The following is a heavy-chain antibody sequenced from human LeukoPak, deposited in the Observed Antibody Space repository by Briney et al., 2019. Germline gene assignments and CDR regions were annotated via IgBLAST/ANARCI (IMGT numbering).Heavy chain of an antibody. V-gene: IGHV3-33*01. D-gene: IGHD3-10*01. Sequence: GGSLRLSCAASGFTFSSYGVHWVRQAPGKGLEWVAIIWYDGSVKNYADSVKGRFTISRDNSKSTLYLQMGSLGAEDTALYYCARSPNYGSGRYYFDSWGQGILVTVSS. CDR1: GFTFSSYG. J-gene: IGHJ4*02. CDR2: IWYDGSVK. CDR3: ARSPNYGSGRYYFDS.